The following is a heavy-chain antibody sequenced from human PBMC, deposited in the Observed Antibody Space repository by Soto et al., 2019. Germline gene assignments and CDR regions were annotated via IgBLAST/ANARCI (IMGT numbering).Heavy chain of an antibody. CDR3: ARDRSFLYSSGWYFDY. V-gene: IGHV3-33*01. D-gene: IGHD6-19*01. CDR2: IWYDGSNK. Sequence: GGSLRLSCAASGFTFSSYGMHWVRQAPGKGLEWVAVIWYDGSNKYYADSVKGRFTISRDNAKNSLYLQMNSLRAEDTAVYYCARDRSFLYSSGWYFDYWGQGTLVTVSS. CDR1: GFTFSSYG. J-gene: IGHJ4*02.